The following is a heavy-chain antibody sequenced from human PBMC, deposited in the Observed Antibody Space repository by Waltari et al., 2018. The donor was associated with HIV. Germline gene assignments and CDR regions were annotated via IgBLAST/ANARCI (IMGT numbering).Heavy chain of an antibody. CDR2: INPNSGGT. V-gene: IGHV1-2*06. J-gene: IGHJ6*02. CDR3: ARVTTVTGDSYFYYGMDV. D-gene: IGHD4-17*01. CDR1: GYTFTGFY. Sequence: QVQLVQSGAEVRKPGASVKVSCQASGYTFTGFYLHLVRQAPGQGLEWMGRINPNSGGTNYAQKFQARVTMTRDTSIGAAYMELSSLRPNDTAVYYCARVTTVTGDSYFYYGMDVWGQGTTVTVSS.